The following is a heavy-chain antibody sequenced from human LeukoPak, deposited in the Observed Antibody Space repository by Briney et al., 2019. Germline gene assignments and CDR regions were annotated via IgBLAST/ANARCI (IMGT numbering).Heavy chain of an antibody. V-gene: IGHV3-53*01. Sequence: GGSLRLSCTVSGFTVSRNSMSWVRQAPGKGLEWVSFIYSDNTHYSDSAKGRFTISRDNSKNTLYLQMNSLRAEDTAVYYCARGIDGYNPDYFYYMDVWGKGTTVTVSS. CDR2: IYSDNT. D-gene: IGHD5-24*01. CDR1: GFTVSRNS. CDR3: ARGIDGYNPDYFYYMDV. J-gene: IGHJ6*03.